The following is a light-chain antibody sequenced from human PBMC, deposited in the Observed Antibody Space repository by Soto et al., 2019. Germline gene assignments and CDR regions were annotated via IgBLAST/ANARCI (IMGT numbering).Light chain of an antibody. CDR1: QSVGSN. CDR3: QQYRDLPPYT. Sequence: EIVMTQAPVTLSVSPGERATLSCRASQSVGSNLAWYQQKPGQAPRLLIYATSKRAAGIPARFSGSGYGTEFTLTISSLQSEDFAVYDCQQYRDLPPYTFGQGTKLGIK. CDR2: ATS. V-gene: IGKV3-15*01. J-gene: IGKJ2*01.